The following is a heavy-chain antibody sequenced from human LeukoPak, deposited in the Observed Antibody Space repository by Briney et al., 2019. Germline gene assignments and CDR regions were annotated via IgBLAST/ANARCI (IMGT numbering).Heavy chain of an antibody. CDR1: GFSFSSYA. Sequence: GGSLRLSCAASGFSFSSYAMSWVRQAPGKALGWVSAISASGGSTYYADSVKGQFTISRDNSKNTLYLQMNSLRAEDTAVYYCATRNGVVPVEDYWGQGTLVTVSS. V-gene: IGHV3-23*01. D-gene: IGHD2-2*01. CDR2: ISASGGST. J-gene: IGHJ4*02. CDR3: ATRNGVVPVEDY.